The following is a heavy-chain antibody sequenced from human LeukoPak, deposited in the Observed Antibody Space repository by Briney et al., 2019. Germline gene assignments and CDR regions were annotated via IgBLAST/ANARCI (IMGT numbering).Heavy chain of an antibody. CDR2: ITGSGGRT. D-gene: IGHD1-1*01. Sequence: GGSLRLSCAASGFTFSSSGMGWVRQAPGKGLECVSRITGSGGRTSYTASVKRRFTISRDNSKNQLYLQMNSVRAEDTAVYYCARGRSTGRQFYFDHWGQGTLVTVSS. J-gene: IGHJ4*02. CDR1: GFTFSSSG. V-gene: IGHV3-23*01. CDR3: ARGRSTGRQFYFDH.